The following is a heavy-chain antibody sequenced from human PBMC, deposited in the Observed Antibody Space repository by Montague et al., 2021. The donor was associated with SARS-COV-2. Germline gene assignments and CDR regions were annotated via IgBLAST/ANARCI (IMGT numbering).Heavy chain of an antibody. CDR3: ARLKYTTSGGNWLDP. Sequence: SLRLSCAASGFTFSSYWMTWVRQAPGKGLEWVAHIKEDGSDKYYXDSVKGRFTISRDNAKNSLYLQMNSLRAKDTAMYYCARLKYTTSGGNWLDPWGQGTLVTVSS. D-gene: IGHD2-2*01. V-gene: IGHV3-7*01. CDR1: GFTFSSYW. J-gene: IGHJ5*02. CDR2: IKEDGSDK.